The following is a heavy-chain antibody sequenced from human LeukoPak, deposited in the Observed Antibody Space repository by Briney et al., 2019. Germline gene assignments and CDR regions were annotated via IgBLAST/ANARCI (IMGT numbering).Heavy chain of an antibody. CDR3: AKGVHSSGWWGTPPRDYLDY. Sequence: QSGGSLRLSCAVSGFTFSTFGMHWVRQAPGKGLEGVANIWYDGINKYYADYVKGRFTISRDNSKNTLYLQMNSLTAEDTAVYYCAKGVHSSGWWGTPPRDYLDYWGQGTLVTVSS. CDR1: GFTFSTFG. D-gene: IGHD6-19*01. J-gene: IGHJ4*02. V-gene: IGHV3-33*06. CDR2: IWYDGINK.